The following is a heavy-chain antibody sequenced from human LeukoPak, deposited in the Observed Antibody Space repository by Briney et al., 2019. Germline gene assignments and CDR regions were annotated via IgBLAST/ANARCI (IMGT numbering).Heavy chain of an antibody. CDR1: GVSISSYY. CDR2: IYYSRSN. J-gene: IGHJ4*02. V-gene: IGHV4-59*01. Sequence: PSGTLCLSCTVSGVSISSYYRSWVRQPPGKGLEWIAYIYYSRSNNYNPSLKSRVTISVDTSKNQFSLKLSSVTAADTAVYYCARDPPGSLWGQGTLVTVSS. CDR3: ARDPPGSL.